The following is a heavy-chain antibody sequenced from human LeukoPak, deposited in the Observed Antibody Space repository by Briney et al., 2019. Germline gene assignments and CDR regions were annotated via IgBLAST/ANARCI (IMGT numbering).Heavy chain of an antibody. CDR1: GFTFSSYS. CDR3: ARALWYYDSSGYAIGLYFHL. Sequence: PGGSLRHSPAASGFTFSSYSMNWVRQAPGKGLEWVSYINIGSSTIYYADSVKGRFTISRYNSRNSLYLQMNSLRAEDTAVYYCARALWYYDSSGYAIGLYFHLWSQRTGVPVSS. D-gene: IGHD3-22*01. CDR2: INIGSSTI. J-gene: IGHJ4*02. V-gene: IGHV3-48*01.